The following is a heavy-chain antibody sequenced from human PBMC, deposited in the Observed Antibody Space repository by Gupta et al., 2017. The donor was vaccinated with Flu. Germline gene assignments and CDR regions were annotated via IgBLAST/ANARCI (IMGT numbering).Heavy chain of an antibody. CDR3: AKDESGGSRYLDY. Sequence: DVQLLESGGGLVQPGGSLRLSCAASGFTFSGYAMSWVRQAPGKGLEWVSLITAGGGSTYYADSVRGRFTISRDNSKNTLYLQMNSLSAYDTAVYYCAKDESGGSRYLDYWGQGTLVTVSS. D-gene: IGHD2-15*01. V-gene: IGHV3-23*01. CDR1: GFTFSGYA. J-gene: IGHJ4*02. CDR2: ITAGGGST.